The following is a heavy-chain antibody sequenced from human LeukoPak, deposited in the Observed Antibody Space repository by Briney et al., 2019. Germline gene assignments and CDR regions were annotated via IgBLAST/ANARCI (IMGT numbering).Heavy chain of an antibody. CDR3: AKEESYSTSGSPIDF. D-gene: IGHD3-10*01. V-gene: IGHV3-23*01. J-gene: IGHJ4*02. CDR1: GFTFSSYA. Sequence: GGSLRLSCAASGFTFSSYAMTWVRQAPGKGLKWVSGISGTGGTKYADSVKGRFTISRDNSKNTLYLQMNSLRAEDTAVYYCAKEESYSTSGSPIDFWGQGTLVTVSS. CDR2: ISGTGGT.